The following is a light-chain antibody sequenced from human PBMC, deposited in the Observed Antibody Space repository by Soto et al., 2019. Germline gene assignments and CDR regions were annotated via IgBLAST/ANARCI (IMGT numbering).Light chain of an antibody. CDR3: EQCGSSPWT. V-gene: IGKV3-20*01. J-gene: IGKJ1*01. Sequence: EIVLTQSPGTLSLSPGERATLSCRASQSVSSSYLAWYQQKPGQAPRLLIYGASSRATGIPDRFSGSGSGTDFTLTISRLEPEDFAVDYCEQCGSSPWTFGQGTKVDIK. CDR1: QSVSSSY. CDR2: GAS.